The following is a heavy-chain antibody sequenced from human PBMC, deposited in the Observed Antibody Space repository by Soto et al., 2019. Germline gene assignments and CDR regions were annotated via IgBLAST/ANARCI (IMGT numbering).Heavy chain of an antibody. CDR1: GFTFTSYA. V-gene: IGHV3-23*01. CDR2: ISGSGGGT. D-gene: IGHD3-3*01. Sequence: PGGSLRLSCAASGFTFTSYAMSWVRQAPGKGLEWVSAISGSGGGTYYADSVRGRFTISRDSSKNTLYLQMNSLRAEDTAVYYCAKDRDFWGGYYNHRGFDYWGLGTLVTVPS. CDR3: AKDRDFWGGYYNHRGFDY. J-gene: IGHJ4*02.